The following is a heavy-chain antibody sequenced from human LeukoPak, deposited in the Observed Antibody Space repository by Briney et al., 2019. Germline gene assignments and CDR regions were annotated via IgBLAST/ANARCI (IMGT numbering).Heavy chain of an antibody. Sequence: SETLSLTCTASGGSLFNYYWNWIRQSPGKGLEWIAYVYVNGITNYSPSLRSRGTISIATSKDQFSLRLTSVTAADTAVYYCARRAYFDSSGYHPTSGYFDLWGRGTLVSVSS. J-gene: IGHJ2*01. CDR3: ARRAYFDSSGYHPTSGYFDL. D-gene: IGHD3-22*01. V-gene: IGHV4-4*08. CDR2: VYVNGIT. CDR1: GGSLFNYY.